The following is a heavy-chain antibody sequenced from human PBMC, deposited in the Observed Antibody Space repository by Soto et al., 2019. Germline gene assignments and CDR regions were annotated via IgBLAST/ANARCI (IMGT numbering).Heavy chain of an antibody. D-gene: IGHD3-10*01. Sequence: GGPLRRSCAASGFTFSSYIMNWVRQAPGKGLEWVSSISSSSSYIYYADSVKGRFTISRDNAKNSLYLQMNSLRAEDTAVYYCARDQSHYYGSGSYYTLFDYWGQGTLVTVSS. CDR2: ISSSSSYI. J-gene: IGHJ4*02. CDR1: GFTFSSYI. V-gene: IGHV3-21*01. CDR3: ARDQSHYYGSGSYYTLFDY.